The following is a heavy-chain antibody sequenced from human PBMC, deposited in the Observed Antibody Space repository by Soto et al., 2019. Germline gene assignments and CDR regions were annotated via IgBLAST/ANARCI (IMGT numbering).Heavy chain of an antibody. D-gene: IGHD3-3*01. Sequence: SETLSLTCSVSGDSVNSRNCYRSWIRLPPGKGLEWIGYLYYSGIVNYNPSLKSRVTISSDTSKNQVSLKLNSVTAADTAVYYCARLDLTYYLDYWGQGTLVTVSS. CDR3: ARLDLTYYLDY. J-gene: IGHJ4*02. CDR2: LYYSGIV. V-gene: IGHV4-61*01. CDR1: GDSVNSRNCY.